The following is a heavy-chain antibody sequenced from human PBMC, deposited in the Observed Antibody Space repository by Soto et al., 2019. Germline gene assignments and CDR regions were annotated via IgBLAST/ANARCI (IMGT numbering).Heavy chain of an antibody. Sequence: VQLVESGGGVVQPGRSLRLSCAASGFTFSSYGMHWVRQAPGKGLEWVAVISYDGSNKYYADSVKGRFTISRDNSKNTLYLQMNSLRAEDTAVYYCAKASHYYGSGSYYNYYYYGMDVWGQGTTVTVSS. CDR1: GFTFSSYG. V-gene: IGHV3-30*18. J-gene: IGHJ6*02. CDR3: AKASHYYGSGSYYNYYYYGMDV. CDR2: ISYDGSNK. D-gene: IGHD3-10*01.